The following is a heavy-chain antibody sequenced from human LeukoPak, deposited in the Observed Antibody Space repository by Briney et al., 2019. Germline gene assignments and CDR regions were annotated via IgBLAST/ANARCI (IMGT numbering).Heavy chain of an antibody. J-gene: IGHJ5*02. CDR3: ARRTGNWLDP. D-gene: IGHD7-27*01. Sequence: GESLKISCRCSGYSFTNYWIDWVRQMPGKGLEWMGIIYPVDSDTRYSPSFQGQVTISVDKSISTAYLQWGSLKASDTAIYYCARRTGNWLDPWGQGTLVTVSS. CDR2: IYPVDSDT. CDR1: GYSFTNYW. V-gene: IGHV5-51*01.